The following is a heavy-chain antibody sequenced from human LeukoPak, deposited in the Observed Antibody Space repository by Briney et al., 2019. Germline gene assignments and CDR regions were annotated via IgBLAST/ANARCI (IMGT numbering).Heavy chain of an antibody. Sequence: HPGGSLRLSCAASGFTFSSFPMHWVRQAPGKGLEWVAVIGYDGSNRYYADSVKGRFIISRDNSQNTLHLQMNSLRVEDTAVYYCANYISGGHWSYWGQGTLVTVSS. CDR1: GFTFSSFP. CDR3: ANYISGGHWSY. CDR2: IGYDGSNR. D-gene: IGHD3-10*01. V-gene: IGHV3-30-3*01. J-gene: IGHJ4*02.